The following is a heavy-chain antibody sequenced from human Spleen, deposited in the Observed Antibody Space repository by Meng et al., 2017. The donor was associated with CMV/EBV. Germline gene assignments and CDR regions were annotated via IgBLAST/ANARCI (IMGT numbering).Heavy chain of an antibody. D-gene: IGHD1-7*01. J-gene: IGHJ4*02. CDR2: INPNSGGT. CDR1: GSRFTAYY. V-gene: IGHV1-2*06. Sequence: CKASGSRFTAYYMHWVRKAPGQGHGWMGRINPNSGGTNYAQKLQDRLTMTSDTSISTAYMELRRLRPGDTAVYYCVRELGTTGGSIDYWGQGTLVTVSS. CDR3: VRELGTTGGSIDY.